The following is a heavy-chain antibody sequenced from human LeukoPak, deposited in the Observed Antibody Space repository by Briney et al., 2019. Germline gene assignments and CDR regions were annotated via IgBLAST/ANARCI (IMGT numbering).Heavy chain of an antibody. J-gene: IGHJ4*02. CDR2: ISSSGNT. V-gene: IGHV3-23*01. Sequence: GGSLRFSCAASGFTFSRSAMTWVRQTPGKGLDWVSSISSSGNTYYADSVKGRFTISRDNSKNMLYLQMNSLRAEDTAVYYCVKGRISEDGLDFWGQGTLVTVSS. CDR3: VKGRISEDGLDF. D-gene: IGHD6-13*01. CDR1: GFTFSRSA.